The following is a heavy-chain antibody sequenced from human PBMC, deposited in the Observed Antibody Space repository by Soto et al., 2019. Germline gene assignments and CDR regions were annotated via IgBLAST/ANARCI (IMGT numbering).Heavy chain of an antibody. Sequence: DVQLLESGGHLIQPGESLRLSCAASGFSFSGYTMNWVRQAQGKGLEWISGINGGGGTTYYADSVKGRFTISRDDSKNILYLQMNSPRAEDPAIYYCAKDRHPDGIWTFDYWGRGTLVTVSS. CDR1: GFSFSGYT. V-gene: IGHV3-23*01. CDR3: AKDRHPDGIWTFDY. J-gene: IGHJ4*02. CDR2: INGGGGTT. D-gene: IGHD3-9*01.